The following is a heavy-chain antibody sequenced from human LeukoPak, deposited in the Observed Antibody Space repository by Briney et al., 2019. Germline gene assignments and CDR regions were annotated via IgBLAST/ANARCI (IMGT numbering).Heavy chain of an antibody. V-gene: IGHV3-30*03. D-gene: IGHD6-13*01. CDR1: GFTFSSYG. J-gene: IGHJ4*02. CDR3: ARIPSSWSYFDY. CDR2: ISYDGSNK. Sequence: GGSLRLSCAASGFTFSSYGMHWVRQAPGKGLEWVAVISYDGSNKFHADSVKGRFTVSRDNSKYTLYLQMNSLGAEDTAVYYCARIPSSWSYFDYWGQGTLVTVAS.